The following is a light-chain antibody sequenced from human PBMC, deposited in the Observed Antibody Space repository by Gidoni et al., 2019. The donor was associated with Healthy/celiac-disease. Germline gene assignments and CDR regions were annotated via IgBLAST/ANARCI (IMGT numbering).Light chain of an antibody. V-gene: IGLV3-9*01. CDR2: RDS. Sequence: SSELTQPLSVSVALGQTARITCGGNNIGSKNVHWYQQKAGQAPVLVIYRDSNRPSGIPERFSGSNSGNTATLTISRAQAGDEADYYCQVWDISTVIFGGGTKLTVL. J-gene: IGLJ2*01. CDR3: QVWDISTVI. CDR1: NIGSKN.